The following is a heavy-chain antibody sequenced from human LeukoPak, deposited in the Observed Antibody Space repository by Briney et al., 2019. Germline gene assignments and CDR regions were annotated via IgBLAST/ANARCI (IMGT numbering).Heavy chain of an antibody. D-gene: IGHD1-14*01. Sequence: ASVKVSCKASGGTFSSYGISWVRQAPGQGLEWMGGIIPISCTANYAQRFQGRVTFTTDESTSTAYMELTSLRSEDTAVYYCARAGTFYRRTLLNYFDYWGQGSLVTVSS. J-gene: IGHJ4*02. CDR3: ARAGTFYRRTLLNYFDY. CDR1: GGTFSSYG. CDR2: IIPISCTA. V-gene: IGHV1-69*05.